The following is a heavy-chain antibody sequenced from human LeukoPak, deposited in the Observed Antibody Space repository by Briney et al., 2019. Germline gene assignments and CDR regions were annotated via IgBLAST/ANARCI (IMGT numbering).Heavy chain of an antibody. CDR1: GFTVSSNY. CDR3: ARSTLYSSGWGYYYYMDV. Sequence: GGSLRLSCAASGFTVSSNYMSWFRQAPGKGLEWVSVIYSGGSTYYADSVKGRFTISRDNSKNTLYLQMNSLRAEDTALYYCARSTLYSSGWGYYYYMDVWGKGTTVTVSS. CDR2: IYSGGST. D-gene: IGHD6-19*01. V-gene: IGHV3-66*02. J-gene: IGHJ6*03.